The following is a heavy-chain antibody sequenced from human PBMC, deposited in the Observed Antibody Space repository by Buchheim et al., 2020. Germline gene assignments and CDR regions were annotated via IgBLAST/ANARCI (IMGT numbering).Heavy chain of an antibody. Sequence: QVQLQQWGAGLLKPSETLSLTCAVYGGSFSGYYWSWIRQPPGKGLEWSGYIYYTGNTNYTPSLKSRVTISLDTSKTQFSLKLSSVTAADTAVYYCARESGSRSWVDYWGQGTL. CDR3: ARESGSRSWVDY. D-gene: IGHD1-26*01. CDR2: IYYTGNT. CDR1: GGSFSGYY. V-gene: IGHV4-34*11. J-gene: IGHJ4*02.